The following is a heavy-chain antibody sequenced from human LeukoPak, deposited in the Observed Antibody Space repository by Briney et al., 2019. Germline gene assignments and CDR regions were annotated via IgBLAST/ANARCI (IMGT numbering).Heavy chain of an antibody. D-gene: IGHD3-3*01. J-gene: IGHJ3*01. Sequence: GGSLRLSCAASAFTFSSYGMSWVRQAPGKGLEWVSAISGDGRDILYAEAVKGRFTISRDNSKNTLYLQMNSLRDEDTALYYCAIHGGGTIRIEAFDVWGQGTMVTISS. CDR3: AIHGGGTIRIEAFDV. CDR2: ISGDGRDI. CDR1: AFTFSSYG. V-gene: IGHV3-23*01.